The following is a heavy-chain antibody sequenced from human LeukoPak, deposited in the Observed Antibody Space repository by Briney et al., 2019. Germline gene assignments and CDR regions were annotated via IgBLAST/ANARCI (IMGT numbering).Heavy chain of an antibody. V-gene: IGHV1-18*01. CDR2: ISPYSGNT. CDR1: GYTFPSYG. D-gene: IGHD6-13*01. CDR3: ARASGVSAAGSPYYFDY. Sequence: GASVKVSFKASGYTFPSYGITWVRQAPGQGLECMGWISPYSGNTNYAQKFHGRVTMTTDTSTPTAYMELRSLRSDATAVYYCARASGVSAAGSPYYFDYWGQGTLVTVSS. J-gene: IGHJ4*02.